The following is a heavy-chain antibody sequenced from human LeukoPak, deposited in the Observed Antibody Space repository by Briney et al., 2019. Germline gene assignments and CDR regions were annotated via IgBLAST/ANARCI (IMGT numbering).Heavy chain of an antibody. Sequence: GGSLRLSCAASGFSVSNHYMAWVRQAPGRRLEWVSFIWADGTTFYADSVRGRFTVSRDQFKNTLYLQMSSLRPDDTALYYCARDGAGIESWVELDPWGQGTQVTVSA. CDR1: GFSVSNHY. CDR2: IWADGTT. D-gene: IGHD5-24*01. V-gene: IGHV3-66*02. J-gene: IGHJ5*02. CDR3: ARDGAGIESWVELDP.